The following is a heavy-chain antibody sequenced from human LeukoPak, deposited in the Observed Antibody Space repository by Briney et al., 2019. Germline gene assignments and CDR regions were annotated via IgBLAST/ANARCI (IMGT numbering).Heavy chain of an antibody. V-gene: IGHV3-21*01. D-gene: IGHD2-2*01. J-gene: IGHJ4*02. CDR2: ISSSSYI. CDR3: ARASVVPAAMCDY. Sequence: GGSLRLSCAASGFTFSSYSMNWVRQAPGKGLEWVSSISSSSYIYYADSVKGRFTISRDNAKNSLYLQMNSLRAEDTAVYYCARASVVPAAMCDYWGQGTLVTVSS. CDR1: GFTFSSYS.